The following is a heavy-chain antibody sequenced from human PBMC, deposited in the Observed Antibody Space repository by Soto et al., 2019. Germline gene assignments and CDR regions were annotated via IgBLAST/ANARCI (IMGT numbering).Heavy chain of an antibody. D-gene: IGHD2-21*02. J-gene: IGHJ4*02. V-gene: IGHV4-39*01. Sequence: SETLSLTCTVTGDSISSRSYYWGWIRQPPGKGLEWIGSIYYSGSTYNNPSLRSRVSMSIDTSKDQYSLKLKSVTAADTALYFCARQRTSVVTPAYFDVWGPGSLVTVSS. CDR2: IYYSGST. CDR3: ARQRTSVVTPAYFDV. CDR1: GDSISSRSYY.